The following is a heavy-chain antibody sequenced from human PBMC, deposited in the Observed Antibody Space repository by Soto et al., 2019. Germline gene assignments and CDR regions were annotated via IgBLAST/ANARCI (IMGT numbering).Heavy chain of an antibody. Sequence: ASVKVSCKASAYTFADYGIIWVRQAPGQGLEWMGWISGFNGNTNYAQKFQDRVPMTTDTSTTTADMELRSLRSDDTAVYFCARARRTGYSHFDYLGQGTLVTVSS. V-gene: IGHV1-18*01. CDR1: AYTFADYG. CDR3: ARARRTGYSHFDY. D-gene: IGHD3-9*01. CDR2: ISGFNGNT. J-gene: IGHJ4*01.